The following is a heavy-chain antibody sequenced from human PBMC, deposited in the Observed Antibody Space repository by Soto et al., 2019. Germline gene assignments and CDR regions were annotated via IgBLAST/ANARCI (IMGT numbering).Heavy chain of an antibody. CDR1: GYTFTNYA. CDR3: ARGSFPGPAVASPGDY. CDR2: INAANGNT. V-gene: IGHV1-3*01. Sequence: ASVKVSCKASGYTFTNYAIHWVRQAPGQRLEWMGWINAANGNTKYSQKFQGRVTFTRDTSASIAYMELSSLRYEDTAVYYCARGSFPGPAVASPGDYWGVGTLVTVSS. J-gene: IGHJ4*02. D-gene: IGHD6-19*01.